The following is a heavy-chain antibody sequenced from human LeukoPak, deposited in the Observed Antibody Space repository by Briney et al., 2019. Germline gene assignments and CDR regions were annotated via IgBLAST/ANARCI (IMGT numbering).Heavy chain of an antibody. CDR3: ARDLGWNDDY. CDR1: GFTLSNYN. V-gene: IGHV3-48*04. J-gene: IGHJ4*02. D-gene: IGHD1-1*01. CDR2: ISSGSITM. Sequence: GGSLRLSCAASGFTLSNYNMNWVRQAPGKGLEWVSYISSGSITMYYADSVKGRFTISRDNAKNSLYLQMNSLRAEDTAVYYCARDLGWNDDYWGQGTLVTVSS.